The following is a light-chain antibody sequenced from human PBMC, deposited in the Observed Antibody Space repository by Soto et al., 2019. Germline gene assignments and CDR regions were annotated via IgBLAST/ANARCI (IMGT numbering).Light chain of an antibody. J-gene: IGKJ1*01. CDR3: RQYYSFSKT. V-gene: IGKV1-5*01. CDR1: QSIRSW. Sequence: DIPMTQSPSTLSASVGDRVTITCRASQSIRSWMAWYQQKPGKAPQLLIYDASNLESGVPSRFSGSGSGTEFALTSSRLQADDFATCYCRQYYSFSKTFGRGTKVEVK. CDR2: DAS.